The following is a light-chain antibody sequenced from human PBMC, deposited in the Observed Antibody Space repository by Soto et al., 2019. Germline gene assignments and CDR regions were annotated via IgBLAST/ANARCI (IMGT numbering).Light chain of an antibody. Sequence: NFMLTQPHSVSESPGKTVTISCTRSSGSIASNYVQWYQQRPGSAPTTVIYEDNRRPSGVPDRFSGSIDSSSNSASLTISGLKTEDEADYYCQSYDSSNQRVFGGGTKLTGL. CDR3: QSYDSSNQRV. CDR1: SGSIASNY. CDR2: EDN. J-gene: IGLJ3*02. V-gene: IGLV6-57*03.